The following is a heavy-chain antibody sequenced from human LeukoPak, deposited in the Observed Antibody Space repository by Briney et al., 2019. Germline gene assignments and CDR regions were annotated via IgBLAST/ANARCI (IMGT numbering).Heavy chain of an antibody. Sequence: GGSLRLSCAASGFTFDDYAMHWVRQAPGKGLEWVSLISWDGGSTYYADSVKGRFTISRDNSKNSLYLQMNSLRAEDTALYYCAKDMGTKGYFDYWGQGTLVTVSS. J-gene: IGHJ4*02. D-gene: IGHD1-7*01. CDR2: ISWDGGST. V-gene: IGHV3-43D*03. CDR1: GFTFDDYA. CDR3: AKDMGTKGYFDY.